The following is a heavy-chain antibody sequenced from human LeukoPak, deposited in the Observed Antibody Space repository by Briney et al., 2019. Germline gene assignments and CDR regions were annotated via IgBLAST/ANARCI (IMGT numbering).Heavy chain of an antibody. V-gene: IGHV4-39*01. Sequence: SETLSLTCTVFGGSISSSSHYWGWIRQPPGEGLEWIGSIYFSGSTYYSPSLKSRVTISVDPSTNQFSLKLSSVTAADTAVYYCARHQWLGPSDYWGQGTLVTVSS. J-gene: IGHJ4*02. D-gene: IGHD6-19*01. CDR3: ARHQWLGPSDY. CDR2: IYFSGST. CDR1: GGSISSSSHY.